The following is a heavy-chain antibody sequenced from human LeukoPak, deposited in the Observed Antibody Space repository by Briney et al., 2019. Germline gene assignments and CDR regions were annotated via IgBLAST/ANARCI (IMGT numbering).Heavy chain of an antibody. CDR2: IIPIFGTA. J-gene: IGHJ4*02. D-gene: IGHD6-19*01. CDR3: ARALAVAGLRLDY. V-gene: IGHV1-69*13. CDR1: GGTFSSYA. Sequence: AASVKVSCKASGGTFSSYAISWVRQAPGQGLGWMGGIIPIFGTANYAQKFQGRVTITADESTSTAYMELSSLRSEDTAVYYCARALAVAGLRLDYWGQGTLVTVSS.